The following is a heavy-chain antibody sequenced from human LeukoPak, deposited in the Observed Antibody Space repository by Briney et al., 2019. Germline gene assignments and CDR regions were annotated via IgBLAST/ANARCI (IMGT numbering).Heavy chain of an antibody. CDR3: ARDKTGTPLNWFDP. CDR2: IYHSGST. CDR1: GYSISSGYY. D-gene: IGHD1-7*01. Sequence: PSETLSLTCTVSGYSISSGYYWGWIRQPPGTGLEWIGSIYHSGSTYYNPSLKSRVTISVDTSKNQFSLKLSSVTAADTAVYYCARDKTGTPLNWFDPWGQGTLVTVSS. V-gene: IGHV4-38-2*02. J-gene: IGHJ5*02.